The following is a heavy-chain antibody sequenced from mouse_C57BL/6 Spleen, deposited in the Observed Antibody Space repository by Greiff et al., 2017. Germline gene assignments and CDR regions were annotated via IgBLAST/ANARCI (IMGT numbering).Heavy chain of an antibody. CDR1: GYSITSGYY. J-gene: IGHJ4*01. CDR3: ARALYDGGAMDY. D-gene: IGHD2-3*01. Sequence: EVQRVESGPGLVKPSQSLSLTCSVTGYSITSGYYWNWIRQFPGNKLEWMGYISYDGSNNYNPSLKNQISITRDTSRNQFFLKLNSVTTEDTATYYCARALYDGGAMDYWGQGTSVTVSS. V-gene: IGHV3-6*01. CDR2: ISYDGSN.